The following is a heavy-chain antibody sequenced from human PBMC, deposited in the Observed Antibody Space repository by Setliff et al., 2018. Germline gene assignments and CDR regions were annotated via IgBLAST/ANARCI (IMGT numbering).Heavy chain of an antibody. CDR2: INTNTGNP. CDR3: ARDGGNGVDY. J-gene: IGHJ4*02. D-gene: IGHD3-16*01. CDR1: GYTFTTYA. Sequence: ASVKVSCKASGYTFTTYAISWMRQAPGQGLEYMGWINTNTGNPSYAQGFTGRFVFSLDTSVSTAYLQISSLKAEDTAVYYCARDGGNGVDYWGQGTLVTVSS. V-gene: IGHV7-4-1*02.